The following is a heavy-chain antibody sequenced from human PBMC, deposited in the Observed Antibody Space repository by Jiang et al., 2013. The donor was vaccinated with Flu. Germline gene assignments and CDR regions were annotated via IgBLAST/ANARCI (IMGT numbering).Heavy chain of an antibody. Sequence: GAEVKKPGASVKVSCKASGYTFTGYYMHWVRQAPGQGLEWMGWINPNSGGTNYAQKFQGWVTMTRDTSISTAYMELSRLRSDDTAVYYCARGGGPRAAPGVFGAFDIWGQGTMVTVSS. CDR2: INPNSGGT. J-gene: IGHJ3*02. V-gene: IGHV1-2*04. CDR1: GYTFTGYY. D-gene: IGHD2-15*01. CDR3: ARGGGPRAAPGVFGAFDI.